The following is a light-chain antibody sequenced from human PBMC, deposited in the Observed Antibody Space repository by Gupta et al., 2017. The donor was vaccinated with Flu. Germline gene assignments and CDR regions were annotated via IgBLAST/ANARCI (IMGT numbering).Light chain of an antibody. V-gene: IGKV3-20*01. CDR2: NGS. J-gene: IGKJ4*01. CDR1: QNVGNNY. CDR3: QQDYYSPVT. Sequence: EIVLTQTPGTVSLSPGERATLSCRASQNVGNNYLGWYQQKDGQAPRLLIYNGSNRAAGIANRFRGSGSGTDFTLTISGLEPQDSAVYYCQQDYYSPVTFGRGTKVEIK.